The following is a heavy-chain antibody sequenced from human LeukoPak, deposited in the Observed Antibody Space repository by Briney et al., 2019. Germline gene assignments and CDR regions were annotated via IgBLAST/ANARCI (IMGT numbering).Heavy chain of an antibody. D-gene: IGHD3-10*01. Sequence: SVKVSCKASGGTFSSYAISWVRQALGQGLEWMGRIIPILGIANYAQKFQGRVTITADKSTSTAYMELSSLRSEDTAVYYCARSYYGSGSGMDVWGQGTTVTVSS. CDR3: ARSYYGSGSGMDV. V-gene: IGHV1-69*04. CDR2: IIPILGIA. CDR1: GGTFSSYA. J-gene: IGHJ6*02.